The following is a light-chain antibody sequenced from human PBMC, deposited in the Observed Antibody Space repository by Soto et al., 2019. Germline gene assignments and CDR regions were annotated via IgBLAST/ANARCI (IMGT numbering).Light chain of an antibody. CDR2: DAS. J-gene: IGKJ1*01. CDR3: LQHNSYPWT. V-gene: IGKV1-33*01. CDR1: QDIRKY. Sequence: IQMTQSPSSLSASVGDRVTITCQATQDIRKYLNWYQQKPGKAPKLLIYDASSLETGVPSRFSGSGSGTEFTLTISSLQPEDFATYYCLQHNSYPWTFGQGTKVDIK.